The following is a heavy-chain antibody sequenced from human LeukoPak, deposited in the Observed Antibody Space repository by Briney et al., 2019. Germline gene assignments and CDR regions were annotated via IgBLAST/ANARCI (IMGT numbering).Heavy chain of an antibody. Sequence: PGRSLRLSCATSGFTFDTHGMHRVRQAPGKGLEWVAVIWYDGNTKYYADSVKGRFSISRDNSKNSLFLQMNSLRAEDTALYYCARDVFADSSGGSFDYWGQGTLVTVSS. D-gene: IGHD3-16*01. CDR1: GFTFDTHG. J-gene: IGHJ4*02. CDR3: ARDVFADSSGGSFDY. CDR2: IWYDGNTK. V-gene: IGHV3-33*01.